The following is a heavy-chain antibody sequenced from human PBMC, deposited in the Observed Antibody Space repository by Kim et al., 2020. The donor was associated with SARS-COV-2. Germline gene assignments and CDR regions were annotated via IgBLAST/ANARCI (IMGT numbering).Heavy chain of an antibody. CDR1: GYTFTGYY. Sequence: ASVKVSCKASGYTFTGYYMHWVRQAPGQGLEWMGWINPKSGDTDYAQKFQGRVTMTRDTSISTAYVELSGLRLDDTALYYCARVPRETSVVYFDYWGQRT. D-gene: IGHD2-21*01. V-gene: IGHV1-2*02. CDR3: ARVPRETSVVYFDY. J-gene: IGHJ4*02. CDR2: INPKSGDT.